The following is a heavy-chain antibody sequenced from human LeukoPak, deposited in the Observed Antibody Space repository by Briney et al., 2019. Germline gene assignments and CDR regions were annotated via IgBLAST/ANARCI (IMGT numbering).Heavy chain of an antibody. J-gene: IGHJ4*02. D-gene: IGHD2-21*02. CDR3: TKRRPSGSVTVDEY. CDR2: ISYNSANK. Sequence: PRGSLRLSCTTSGFTFSSFTMSWVRQAPGKGLEWVSSISYNSANKWHADSVKGRFTISRDNSKNTLYLQMHSLGADDTALYYCTKRRPSGSVTVDEYWGQGALVTVSS. V-gene: IGHV3-23*01. CDR1: GFTFSSFT.